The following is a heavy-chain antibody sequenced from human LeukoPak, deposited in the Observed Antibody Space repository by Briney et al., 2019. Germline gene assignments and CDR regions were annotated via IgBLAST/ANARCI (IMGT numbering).Heavy chain of an antibody. CDR2: ISAYNGNT. CDR3: ARDGYYYGSGSYSKAEAPFDY. J-gene: IGHJ4*02. Sequence: GASVKVSCKASGYTFTSYGISWVRQAPGQGLEWMGWISAYNGNTNYAQKLQGRVTMTTDTSTSTAYMELRSLRSDDTAVYYCARDGYYYGSGSYSKAEAPFDYWGQGTLVTVSS. CDR1: GYTFTSYG. D-gene: IGHD3-10*01. V-gene: IGHV1-18*01.